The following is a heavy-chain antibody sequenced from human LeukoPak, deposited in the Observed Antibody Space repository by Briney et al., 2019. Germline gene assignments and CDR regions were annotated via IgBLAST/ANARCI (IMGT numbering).Heavy chain of an antibody. V-gene: IGHV1-2*02. Sequence: GASVKVPCKASGYTFTVYFMHWVRQAPGQGIEWMGWSNPNSGGTNYAQKFQGRVTMTRDTSISTAYMELSRLRSDDTAVYYCARELNYDSSGYYFDYWGQGTLVTVSS. CDR3: ARELNYDSSGYYFDY. D-gene: IGHD3-22*01. J-gene: IGHJ4*02. CDR2: SNPNSGGT. CDR1: GYTFTVYF.